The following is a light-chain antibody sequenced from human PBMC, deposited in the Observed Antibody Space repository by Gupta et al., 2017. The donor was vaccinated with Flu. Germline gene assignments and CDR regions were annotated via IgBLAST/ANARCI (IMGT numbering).Light chain of an antibody. J-gene: IGKJ1*01. CDR1: QGISTY. CDR3: QQENSYPWT. Sequence: PAVLSTSVGDRVTITCRARQGISTYLDWYQQKPGKPPKLLIYAASWRKSGVPSRFSGIGSGTEFTLTVSSLQAEDLASYCCQQENSYPWTFGQGTKVEIK. CDR2: AAS. V-gene: IGKV1-9*01.